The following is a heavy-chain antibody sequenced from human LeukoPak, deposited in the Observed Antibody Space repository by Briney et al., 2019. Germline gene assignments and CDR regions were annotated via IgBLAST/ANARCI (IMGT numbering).Heavy chain of an antibody. Sequence: SETLSLTCTVSGGSISGYYWSWIRQPPGKGLEWIGYIYYSGSTNYNPSLKSRVTISVDTSKNQFSLKLSSVTAADTAVYYCARATYDFHTNWVYYYYMDVWGKGTTVTVSS. J-gene: IGHJ6*03. CDR2: IYYSGST. V-gene: IGHV4-59*01. D-gene: IGHD7-27*01. CDR3: ARATYDFHTNWVYYYYMDV. CDR1: GGSISGYY.